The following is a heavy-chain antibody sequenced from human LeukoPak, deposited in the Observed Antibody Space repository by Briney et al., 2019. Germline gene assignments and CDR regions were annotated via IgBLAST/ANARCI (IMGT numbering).Heavy chain of an antibody. CDR2: IIAIFGTA. Sequence: SVKVSCQASGGIFRSYAISWVRQAPGQGLEWMGGIIAIFGTANYAQKFQGRVTMTRDMSTSTVYMELSSLRSEDTAVYYCARDSVAVAGVDYWGQGTLVTVSS. CDR1: GGIFRSYA. J-gene: IGHJ4*02. D-gene: IGHD6-19*01. CDR3: ARDSVAVAGVDY. V-gene: IGHV1-69*05.